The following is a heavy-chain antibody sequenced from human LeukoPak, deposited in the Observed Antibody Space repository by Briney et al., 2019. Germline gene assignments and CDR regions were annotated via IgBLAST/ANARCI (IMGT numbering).Heavy chain of an antibody. D-gene: IGHD2-15*01. J-gene: IGHJ6*02. V-gene: IGHV1-18*04. Sequence: ASVKVSCKASGYTFTSYYMHWVRQAPGQGLEWMGWISAYNGNTNYAQKLQGRVTMTTDTSTSTAYMELRSPRSDDTAVYYCARDPPRIVVVVAATNYYGMDVWGQGTTVTVSS. CDR3: ARDPPRIVVVVAATNYYGMDV. CDR2: ISAYNGNT. CDR1: GYTFTSYY.